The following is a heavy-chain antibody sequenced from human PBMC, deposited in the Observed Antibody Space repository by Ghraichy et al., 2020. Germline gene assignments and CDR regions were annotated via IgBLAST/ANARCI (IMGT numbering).Heavy chain of an antibody. V-gene: IGHV3-23*01. D-gene: IGHD3-16*02. CDR3: AKPLGQPYGMDV. Sequence: LSLTCAASGFTFSSYAMSWVRQAPGKGLEWVSAISGSGGSTYYADSVKGRFTISRDNSKNTLYLQMNSLRAEDTAVYYCAKPLGQPYGMDVWGQGTTVTVSS. CDR2: ISGSGGST. CDR1: GFTFSSYA. J-gene: IGHJ6*02.